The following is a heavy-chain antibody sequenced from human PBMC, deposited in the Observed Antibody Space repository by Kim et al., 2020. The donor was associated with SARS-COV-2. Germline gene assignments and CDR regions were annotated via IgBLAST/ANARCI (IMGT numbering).Heavy chain of an antibody. CDR2: ISGSGGST. CDR1: GFTFSSYA. CDR3: ARDPYYDFWSGYYFVY. J-gene: IGHJ4*02. D-gene: IGHD3-3*01. V-gene: IGHV3-23*01. Sequence: GGSLRLSCAASGFTFSSYAMSWVRQAPGKGLEWVSAISGSGGSTYYADSVKDRFTISRDNSKNTLYLQMNSLRAEDTAVYYCARDPYYDFWSGYYFVYWGQGTLVTVSS.